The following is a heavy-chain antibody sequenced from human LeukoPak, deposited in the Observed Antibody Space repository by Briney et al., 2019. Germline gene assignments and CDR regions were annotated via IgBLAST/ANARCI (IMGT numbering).Heavy chain of an antibody. CDR3: ARRAVAGLRSSYYFDY. CDR1: GFTFSSYG. CDR2: INWNGGST. Sequence: GGSLRLSCAASGFTFSSYGMSWVRQAPGKGQEWVSGINWNGGSTGYADSVKGRFTISRDNAKNSLYLQMNSLRAEDTALYYCARRAVAGLRSSYYFDYWGQGTLVTVSS. J-gene: IGHJ4*02. D-gene: IGHD6-19*01. V-gene: IGHV3-20*04.